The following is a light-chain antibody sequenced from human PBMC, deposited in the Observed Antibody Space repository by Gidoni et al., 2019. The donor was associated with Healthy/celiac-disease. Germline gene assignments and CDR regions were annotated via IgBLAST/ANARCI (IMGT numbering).Light chain of an antibody. J-gene: IGKJ1*01. V-gene: IGKV2-28*01. CDR1: QSLLHSNGYNY. CDR3: MQALQTPPT. Sequence: DIVMTQSPLSLPVPPGEPASISCSSSQSLLHSNGYNYLDWYLQKPGQSPQLLIYLGSNRASGVPDRFSGSGSGTDFTLKISRVEAEDVGVYYCMQALQTPPTFGQXTKVEIK. CDR2: LGS.